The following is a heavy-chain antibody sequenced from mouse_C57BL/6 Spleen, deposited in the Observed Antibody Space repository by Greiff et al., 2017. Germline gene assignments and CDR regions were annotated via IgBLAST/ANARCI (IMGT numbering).Heavy chain of an antibody. CDR1: GYTFTSYW. CDR3: ARPGDDYDPLWFAY. V-gene: IGHV1-55*01. Sequence: QVQLQQPGAELVKPGASVKMSCKASGYTFTSYWITWVKQRPGQGLEWIGDIYPGSGSTNYNEKFKSKATLTVDTSSSTAYMQLSSLTSEDSAVYYCARPGDDYDPLWFAYWGQGTLVTVSA. J-gene: IGHJ3*01. CDR2: IYPGSGST. D-gene: IGHD2-4*01.